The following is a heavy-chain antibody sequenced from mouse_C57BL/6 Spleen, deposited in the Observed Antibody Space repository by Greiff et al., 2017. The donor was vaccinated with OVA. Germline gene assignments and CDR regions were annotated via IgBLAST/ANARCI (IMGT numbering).Heavy chain of an antibody. Sequence: DVKLVESGGGLVKPGGSLKLSCAASGFTFSDYGMHWVRQAPEKGLEWVAYISSGSSTIYYADTVKGRFTISRDNAKNTLFLQMTSLRSEDTAMYYCARYSNYVHFDYWGQGTTLTVSS. CDR1: GFTFSDYG. D-gene: IGHD2-5*01. J-gene: IGHJ2*01. CDR2: ISSGSSTI. CDR3: ARYSNYVHFDY. V-gene: IGHV5-17*01.